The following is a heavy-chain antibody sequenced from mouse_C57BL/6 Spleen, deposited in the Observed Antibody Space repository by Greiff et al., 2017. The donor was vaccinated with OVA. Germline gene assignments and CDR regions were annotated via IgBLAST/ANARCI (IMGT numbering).Heavy chain of an antibody. Sequence: DVKLVESGGDLVTPGGSLKLSCAASGFTFSSYGMSWVRQTPDKRLEWVATISSVGSYTYYPDSVKGRFTISRDNAKNTLYLQMSSLKSEDTAMYYCASHEVDYDGTVYFDVWGTGTTVTVSS. CDR1: GFTFSSYG. CDR3: ASHEVDYDGTVYFDV. CDR2: ISSVGSYT. J-gene: IGHJ1*03. V-gene: IGHV5-6*02. D-gene: IGHD2-4*01.